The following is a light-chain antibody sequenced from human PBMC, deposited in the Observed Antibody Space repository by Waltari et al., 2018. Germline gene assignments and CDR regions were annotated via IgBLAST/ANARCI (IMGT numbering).Light chain of an antibody. CDR1: SSDVGRYNL. CDR3: CSYAGSSIVV. J-gene: IGLJ2*01. CDR2: EGS. Sequence: QSALTQPASVSGSPGQSITIYCTGTSSDVGRYNLVSWYQQHPGKAPKLMIYEGSKRPSGVSNRFSGSKSGNTASLTISGLQAEDEADYYCCSYAGSSIVVFGGGTKLTVL. V-gene: IGLV2-23*01.